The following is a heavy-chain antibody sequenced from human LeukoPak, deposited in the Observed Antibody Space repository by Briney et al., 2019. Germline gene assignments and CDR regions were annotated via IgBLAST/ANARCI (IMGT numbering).Heavy chain of an antibody. V-gene: IGHV4-61*02. Sequence: SETLSLTCTVSGGSISSGSYYWSWIRQPAGKGLEWIGRIYTSGSTNYNPSLKSRVTISVYTSKNQFSLKLSSVTAADTAVYYCARGYSSGWYYFDYWGQGTLVTVSS. CDR3: ARGYSSGWYYFDY. CDR2: IYTSGST. J-gene: IGHJ4*02. D-gene: IGHD6-19*01. CDR1: GGSISSGSYY.